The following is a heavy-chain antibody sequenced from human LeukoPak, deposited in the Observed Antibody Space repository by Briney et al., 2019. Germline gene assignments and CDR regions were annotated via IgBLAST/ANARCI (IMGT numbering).Heavy chain of an antibody. D-gene: IGHD6-19*01. Sequence: GASVKVSCKASGYTFTSYCMHWVRQAPGQGLEWMGIINPSGGSTSYAQKFQGRVTMTRDTSTSTVYMELSSLRSEDTAVYYCARSSGWYYFDYWGQGTLVTVSS. V-gene: IGHV1-46*01. CDR2: INPSGGST. J-gene: IGHJ4*02. CDR1: GYTFTSYC. CDR3: ARSSGWYYFDY.